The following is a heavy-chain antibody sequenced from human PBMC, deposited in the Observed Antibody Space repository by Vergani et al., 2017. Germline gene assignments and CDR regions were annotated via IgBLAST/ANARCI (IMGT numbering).Heavy chain of an antibody. Sequence: EVQLVESGGGLVQPGRSLRLSCAASGFTFDDYAMHWVRQAPGKGLEWVSGINWNSDSIAYADSVKGRFTISRDNAKNSLYLQMNSLRAQHTALYYCVKDISASGNYWYFVLWGRGTLVTVSS. J-gene: IGHJ2*01. D-gene: IGHD6-13*01. V-gene: IGHV3-9*01. CDR2: INWNSDSI. CDR3: VKDISASGNYWYFVL. CDR1: GFTFDDYA.